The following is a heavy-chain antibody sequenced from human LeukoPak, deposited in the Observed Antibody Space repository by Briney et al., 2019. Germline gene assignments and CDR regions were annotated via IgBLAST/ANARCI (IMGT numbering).Heavy chain of an antibody. Sequence: GGSLRLSCAASGFTFSSYAMSWVRQAPGKGLEWVSAISGSGGSTYYADSVKGRFTISRDNSKNTLDLQMNSLRVEDTAVYYCAKGRGSAPFYGMDVWGQGTTVTVS. CDR1: GFTFSSYA. D-gene: IGHD2-15*01. CDR3: AKGRGSAPFYGMDV. CDR2: ISGSGGST. J-gene: IGHJ6*02. V-gene: IGHV3-23*01.